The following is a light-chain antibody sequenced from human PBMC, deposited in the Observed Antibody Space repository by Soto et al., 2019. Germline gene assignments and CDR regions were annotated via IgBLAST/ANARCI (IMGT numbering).Light chain of an antibody. V-gene: IGLV2-14*01. J-gene: IGLJ1*01. Sequence: QSALTQPASVSGSPGQSIAISCTGTSSDIGTFNYVSWYQQHPGKAPKLMIHEVSNRPSGVSDRFSGSKSGNTASLTISGLHADDAADYCSSHTTYNTRVFGTGTKVTVL. CDR2: EVS. CDR3: SSHTTYNTRV. CDR1: SSDIGTFNY.